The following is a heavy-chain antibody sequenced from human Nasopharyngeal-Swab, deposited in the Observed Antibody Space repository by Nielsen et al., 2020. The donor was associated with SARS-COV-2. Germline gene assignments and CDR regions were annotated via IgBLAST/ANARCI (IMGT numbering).Heavy chain of an antibody. J-gene: IGHJ2*01. D-gene: IGHD6-13*01. CDR2: ISSSDSTI. Sequence: GGSLRLSCVASGFTFSSYNMNWVREAPRKGLEWVSYISSSDSTIYYADSVKGRFTISRDNAKNSLYLQMNSLRDEDTAVYFCARGQESYSSSWLNWYFDLWGRGTLVTVSS. CDR1: GFTFSSYN. CDR3: ARGQESYSSSWLNWYFDL. V-gene: IGHV3-48*02.